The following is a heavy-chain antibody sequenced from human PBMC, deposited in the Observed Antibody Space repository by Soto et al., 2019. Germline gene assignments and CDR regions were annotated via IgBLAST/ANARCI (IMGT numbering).Heavy chain of an antibody. V-gene: IGHV3-7*01. Sequence: GGSLRLSCASSGFTFSSYWMSWVRQAPGKGLEWVANIKQDGSEKYYVDSVKGRFTISRDNAKNSLYLQMNSLRAEDTAVYYCARDREDIVLVPAAIGDDAFDICGQGTMVTVSS. CDR3: ARDREDIVLVPAAIGDDAFDI. CDR1: GFTFSSYW. D-gene: IGHD2-2*01. CDR2: IKQDGSEK. J-gene: IGHJ3*02.